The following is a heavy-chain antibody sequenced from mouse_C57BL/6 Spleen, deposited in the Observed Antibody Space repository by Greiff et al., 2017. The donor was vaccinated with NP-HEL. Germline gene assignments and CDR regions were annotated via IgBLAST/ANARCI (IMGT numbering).Heavy chain of an antibody. CDR2: ISDGGSYT. CDR1: GFTFSSYA. Sequence: DVMLVESGGGLVKPGGSLKLSCAASGFTFSSYAMSWVRQTPEKRLEWVATISDGGSYTYYPDNVKGRFTISRDNAKNNLYLQMSQLKSEDTAMYYCARAHTGGDYWGQGTTLTVSA. CDR3: ARAHTGGDY. V-gene: IGHV5-4*03. D-gene: IGHD6-1*01. J-gene: IGHJ2*01.